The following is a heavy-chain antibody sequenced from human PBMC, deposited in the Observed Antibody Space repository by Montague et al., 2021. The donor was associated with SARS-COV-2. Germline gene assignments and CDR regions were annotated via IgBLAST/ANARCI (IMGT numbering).Heavy chain of an antibody. CDR2: MSHSGTS. Sequence: SETLSLTCTVSGASISSGSYFWAWIRQPPGKGLEWIGGMSHSGTSYYNLSLNTRATIPVDTSRNQFSLRLTSVTAADTALYSCARRGVLDFYESAGYKYIWWFDSWGQGILVTVSS. J-gene: IGHJ5*01. D-gene: IGHD3-22*01. V-gene: IGHV4-39*01. CDR1: GASISSGSYF. CDR3: ARRGVLDFYESAGYKYIWWFDS.